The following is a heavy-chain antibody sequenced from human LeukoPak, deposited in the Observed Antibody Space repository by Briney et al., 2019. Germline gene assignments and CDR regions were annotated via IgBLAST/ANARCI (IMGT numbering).Heavy chain of an antibody. CDR2: IRSDGSKN. Sequence: PGGSLRLSCVASGFTFTNYGMHWVRQAPGKGLEWVAFIRSDGSKNYYGDSVRGRFTISRDTSKNTLYLQMNTLRPEDTAVYYCTKASGRNLYGTDVWGQGTTVIVSS. CDR1: GFTFTNYG. CDR3: TKASGRNLYGTDV. J-gene: IGHJ6*02. D-gene: IGHD3-10*01. V-gene: IGHV3-30*02.